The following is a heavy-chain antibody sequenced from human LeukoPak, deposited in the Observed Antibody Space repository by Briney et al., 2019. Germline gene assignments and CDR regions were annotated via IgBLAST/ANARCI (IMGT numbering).Heavy chain of an antibody. CDR3: ARGGSWNDSSAFDI. Sequence: ASVKVSCKASGGTFSSYAISWVRQAPGQGLEWMGGIIPIFGTANYAQKFQGRVTITTDESTSTAYMELSSLRSEDTAVYYCARGGSWNDSSAFDIWGQGTMVTVSS. V-gene: IGHV1-69*05. D-gene: IGHD1-1*01. J-gene: IGHJ3*02. CDR1: GGTFSSYA. CDR2: IIPIFGTA.